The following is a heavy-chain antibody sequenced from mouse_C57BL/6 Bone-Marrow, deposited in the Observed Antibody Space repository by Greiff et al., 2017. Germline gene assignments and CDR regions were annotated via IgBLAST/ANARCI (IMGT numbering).Heavy chain of an antibody. Sequence: EVQLQQSGPELVKPGASVKISCKASGYSFTGNYMHWVKQSHGNILDWIGYIYPYNGVSSYNQKFKGKATLTVDKSSSTAYMELRSLTSEDSAVYYCAREETTVAPYYGDYWGKGTTLTVSS. V-gene: IGHV1-31*01. CDR1: GYSFTGNY. J-gene: IGHJ2*01. D-gene: IGHD1-1*01. CDR3: AREETTVAPYYGDY. CDR2: IYPYNGVS.